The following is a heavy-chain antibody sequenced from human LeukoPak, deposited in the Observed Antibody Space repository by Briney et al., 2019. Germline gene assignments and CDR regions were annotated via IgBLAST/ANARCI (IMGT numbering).Heavy chain of an antibody. V-gene: IGHV3-13*01. CDR1: GFTFSRYE. Sequence: VGALRLSCAASGFTFSRYEMHWVRQATGKGLEWVSAIGTAGDTYYPGSVKGRFTISRENAKNSLYLQMNSLRVGDTAVYYCARATGSGWQNNWFDPWGQGTQVTVSS. CDR2: IGTAGDT. D-gene: IGHD6-19*01. CDR3: ARATGSGWQNNWFDP. J-gene: IGHJ5*02.